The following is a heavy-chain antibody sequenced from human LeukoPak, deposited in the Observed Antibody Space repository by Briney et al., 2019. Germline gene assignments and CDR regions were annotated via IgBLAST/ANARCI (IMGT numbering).Heavy chain of an antibody. D-gene: IGHD2-15*01. CDR2: MYYSGST. V-gene: IGHV4-39*07. CDR3: ARGRGGGGTSNNWFDH. J-gene: IGHJ5*02. CDR1: GGTLSSSSYY. Sequence: SETLSLTCTVSGGTLSSSSYYWGWIRQPPGKGLEWIGSMYYSGSTYYNPSLKSRVTISVDTSKNQFSLKLSAVTAADTAVYYCARGRGGGGTSNNWFDHWGQGTRVIVSS.